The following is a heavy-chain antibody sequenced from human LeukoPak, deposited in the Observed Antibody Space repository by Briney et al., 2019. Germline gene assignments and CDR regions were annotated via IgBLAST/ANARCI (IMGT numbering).Heavy chain of an antibody. D-gene: IGHD3-16*01. CDR3: ATGGGGSYFDY. J-gene: IGHJ4*02. CDR1: GGSISSSNYY. Sequence: SETLSLTCTVSGGSISSSNYYWGWIRQPPGKGLEWIGSIYYSGSTYYNPSLKSRVTISVDTSKNQFSLKLSSVTAVDTAVYYCATGGGGSYFDYWGQGTLVTVSS. CDR2: IYYSGST. V-gene: IGHV4-39*01.